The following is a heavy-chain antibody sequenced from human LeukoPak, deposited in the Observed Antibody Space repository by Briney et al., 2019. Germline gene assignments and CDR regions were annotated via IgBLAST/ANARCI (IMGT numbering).Heavy chain of an antibody. D-gene: IGHD3-22*01. CDR2: ISYDGSNK. V-gene: IGHV3-30*04. Sequence: SGGSLRLSCAASGFTFSSYAMHWVRQAPGKGLEWVADISYDGSNKYYADSVKGRFTISRDNSKNTLYLQMNSLRAEDTAVYYCARDYYDSSGYYYGYGYFQHWGQGTLVTVSS. CDR1: GFTFSSYA. CDR3: ARDYYDSSGYYYGYGYFQH. J-gene: IGHJ1*01.